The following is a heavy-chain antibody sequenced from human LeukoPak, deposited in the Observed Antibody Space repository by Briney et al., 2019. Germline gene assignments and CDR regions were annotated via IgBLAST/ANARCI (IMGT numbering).Heavy chain of an antibody. J-gene: IGHJ4*02. Sequence: GGSLRLSCAASGFTFSSYSFNWVRQAPGKGLEWVSYISSSYSTKYYADSVKGRFTLSRDNAKNSLYLQMNSLRAADTAVYYCASRRRDTPFDYWGQGTLVTVSS. CDR3: ASRRRDTPFDY. V-gene: IGHV3-48*01. CDR1: GFTFSSYS. CDR2: ISSSYSTK.